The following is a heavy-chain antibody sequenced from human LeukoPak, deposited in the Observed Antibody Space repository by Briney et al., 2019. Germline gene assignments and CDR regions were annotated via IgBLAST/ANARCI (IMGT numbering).Heavy chain of an antibody. V-gene: IGHV4-34*01. CDR2: ISQFGRT. CDR1: GAPFSGYY. Sequence: ASETLSLTCDVLGAPFSGYYWSWIRQPPGRRLEWIGEISQFGRTDYNPSLKSRVTISVDTSRGRFSLKVTSVTAADTAVYYCARGGHSNHDPFDYWGQGTLVTVSS. J-gene: IGHJ4*02. CDR3: ARGGHSNHDPFDY. D-gene: IGHD4-11*01.